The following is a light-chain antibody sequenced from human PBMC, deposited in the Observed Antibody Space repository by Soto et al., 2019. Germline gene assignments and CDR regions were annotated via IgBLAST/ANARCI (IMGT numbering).Light chain of an antibody. CDR1: QSVNSIN. CDR2: GAS. CDR3: KQYDNSPKYS. Sequence: EIVVTQSPGTLSLSLGERATLSCRASQSVNSINLAWYQRKPGQAPRLFVYGASDRATGIPERFSGSGSGTDFALTIRRLKTEDIAVSYCKQYDNSPKYSFGQGTKVEI. V-gene: IGKV3-20*01. J-gene: IGKJ2*01.